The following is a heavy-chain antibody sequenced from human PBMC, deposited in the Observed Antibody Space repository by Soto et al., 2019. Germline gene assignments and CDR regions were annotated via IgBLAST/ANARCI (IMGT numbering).Heavy chain of an antibody. D-gene: IGHD3-16*02. J-gene: IGHJ4*02. Sequence: QVTLKESGPVLVKPTETLTLTCSVSEFSLSNTRMSVSWIRQPPGKALEWLGHISSNDGKFYSKTLKGRLTISRDTSKSQVVLTMTNLDPVDTATYYCARIRLRLGELSWPSSFLSQYYFDFWGQGTLVTVSS. CDR3: ARIRLRLGELSWPSSFLSQYYFDF. CDR2: ISSNDGK. CDR1: EFSLSNTRMS. V-gene: IGHV2-26*01.